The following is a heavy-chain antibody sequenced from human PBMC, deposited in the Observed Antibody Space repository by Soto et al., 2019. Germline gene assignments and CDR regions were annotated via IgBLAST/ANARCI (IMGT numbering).Heavy chain of an antibody. CDR3: ERDGITLAGSFDY. CDR1: GYTFFNYG. CDR2: CSAYNGNR. Sequence: QVQLVQSGAEVKKPGASVKVSCKASGYTFFNYGISWVRQAPGQGLAWMGWCSAYNGNRNYAGKFPGRATMTTETSTSTAYMELRSLRSDDTAVYYCERDGITLAGSFDYWGQGTLVTVSS. V-gene: IGHV1-18*01. D-gene: IGHD6-19*01. J-gene: IGHJ4*02.